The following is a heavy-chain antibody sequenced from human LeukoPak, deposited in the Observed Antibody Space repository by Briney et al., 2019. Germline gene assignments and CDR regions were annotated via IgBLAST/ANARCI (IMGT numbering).Heavy chain of an antibody. D-gene: IGHD6-13*01. Sequence: GGSLRLSCAASGFTFSSYAMSWVRQAPGQGLEWVSAISGSGGSTYYADSVKGPFTISRDNSKNTLYLQMNRLRAEATAVYYCTKDRDQQQLVLQNFDNWGQGTLVTVSS. CDR2: ISGSGGST. CDR3: TKDRDQQQLVLQNFDN. CDR1: GFTFSSYA. V-gene: IGHV3-23*01. J-gene: IGHJ4*02.